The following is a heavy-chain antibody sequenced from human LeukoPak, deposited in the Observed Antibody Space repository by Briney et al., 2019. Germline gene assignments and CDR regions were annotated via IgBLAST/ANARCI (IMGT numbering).Heavy chain of an antibody. CDR3: AGGNPSGRPGIGFDY. J-gene: IGHJ4*02. CDR2: VHYSETS. Sequence: SETLSLTCTVSSGSSSSYYWSWIRQPPGKGLEWIGHVHYSETSRYNPSLESRVSITADTSKNHFSLRLSSVTAADTAVYYCAGGNPSGRPGIGFDYWGQGALVTVSS. V-gene: IGHV4-59*01. D-gene: IGHD1-26*01. CDR1: SGSSSSYY.